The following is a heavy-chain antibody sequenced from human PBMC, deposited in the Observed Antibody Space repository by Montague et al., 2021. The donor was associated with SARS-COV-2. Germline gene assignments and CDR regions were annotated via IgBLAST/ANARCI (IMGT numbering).Heavy chain of an antibody. Sequence: SETLSLTCAVYGGSFSGYYWSWICQPPGKGLEWIGEINHSGSTNYNPSXXSRVTISVDTSKNQFSLKLSSVTAADTAVYYCARGRRILLWFGGLLAGGDYYGMDVWGQGTTVTASS. J-gene: IGHJ6*02. D-gene: IGHD3-10*01. CDR2: INHSGST. V-gene: IGHV4-34*01. CDR1: GGSFSGYY. CDR3: ARGRRILLWFGGLLAGGDYYGMDV.